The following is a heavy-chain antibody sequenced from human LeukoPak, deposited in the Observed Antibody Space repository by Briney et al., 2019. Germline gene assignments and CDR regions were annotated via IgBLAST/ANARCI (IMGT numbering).Heavy chain of an antibody. CDR3: ARGPLSYDDYVHDWYFDL. CDR1: DYTFTSHS. D-gene: IGHD4-17*01. Sequence: GASVKVSCKASDYTFTSHSINWVRQAPGQGLEWMGWISAYNGNTKYAQKVQGRVTMTTDTSTSTAYMELRSLRSDDTAVYYCARGPLSYDDYVHDWYFDLWGRGTLITVSS. V-gene: IGHV1-18*01. J-gene: IGHJ2*01. CDR2: ISAYNGNT.